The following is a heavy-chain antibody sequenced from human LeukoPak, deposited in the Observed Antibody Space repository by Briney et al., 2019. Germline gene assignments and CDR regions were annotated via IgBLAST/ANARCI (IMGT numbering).Heavy chain of an antibody. V-gene: IGHV3-30*18. CDR3: AKERVAVAVTGSCHNWFDP. J-gene: IGHJ5*02. CDR2: ISFDGSNK. Sequence: GGSLTLSCAASGFTFSSYGMHWVRKGPRQGQGRVAVISFDGSNKYYADSVKGRFTISRDNSKNTLYRQMISLRAEDTAVHCCAKERVAVAVTGSCHNWFDPWGQGTLVTVSS. CDR1: GFTFSSYG. D-gene: IGHD6-13*01.